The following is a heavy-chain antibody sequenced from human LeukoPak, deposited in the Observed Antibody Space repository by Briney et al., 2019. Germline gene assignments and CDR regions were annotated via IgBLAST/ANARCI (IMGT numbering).Heavy chain of an antibody. CDR2: ISAYNGNT. V-gene: IGHV1-18*01. D-gene: IGHD3-3*01. CDR3: ARGQKVGAYDFWSGYYLDWFDP. Sequence: ASVKVSCKASGYTFTSYGISWVRQAPGQGLEWMGWISAYNGNTNYAQKLQGRVTMTTDTSTSTAYMELRSLRSDDTAVYYCARGQKVGAYDFWSGYYLDWFDPWGQGTLVTVSS. CDR1: GYTFTSYG. J-gene: IGHJ5*02.